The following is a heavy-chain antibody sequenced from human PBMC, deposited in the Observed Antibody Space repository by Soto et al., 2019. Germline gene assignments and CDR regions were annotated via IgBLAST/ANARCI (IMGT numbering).Heavy chain of an antibody. CDR2: IYYTGRT. D-gene: IGHD3-3*01. CDR3: ARDPNPTVFGAE. J-gene: IGHJ4*02. V-gene: IGHV4-59*01. CDR1: GGSISGSY. Sequence: QVQLQESGPGLVKPSETLSLTCTVSGGSISGSYWSWIRQPPGKGLEWIGYIYYTGRTNYNPSLESRVTISVDTSVNQFSLKVISVTAADTAVYYCARDPNPTVFGAEWGQGTLVTVSS.